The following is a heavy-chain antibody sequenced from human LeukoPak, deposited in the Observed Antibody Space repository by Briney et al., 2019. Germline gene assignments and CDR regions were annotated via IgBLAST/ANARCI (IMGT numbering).Heavy chain of an antibody. CDR1: GFTFSAYG. Sequence: GGSLRLSCAASGFTFSAYGMSWVRQAPGKGLDWVSAISGSGGSTYYADSVKGRFTISRDNSQNTLFLQMNSLRAEDTAVYYCAKGTGISGYLFDYWGQGTLVTVSS. CDR3: AKGTGISGYLFDY. D-gene: IGHD3-22*01. CDR2: ISGSGGST. J-gene: IGHJ4*02. V-gene: IGHV3-23*01.